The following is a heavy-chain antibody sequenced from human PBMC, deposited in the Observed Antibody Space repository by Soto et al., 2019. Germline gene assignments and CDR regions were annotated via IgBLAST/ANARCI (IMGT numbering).Heavy chain of an antibody. J-gene: IGHJ4*02. D-gene: IGHD2-8*01. CDR1: GFSLSTGGVG. CDR2: IYWDDDK. Sequence: QITLKESGPTLVKPTQTLTLTCTFSGFSLSTGGVGVGWLRQPQGKALEWLALIYWDDDKRYSPALKSRLTITQDTSKNQVVLTMTNRDPVDTATYYCAHRLKWSYFDYRGQGTLVTLSS. V-gene: IGHV2-5*02. CDR3: AHRLKWSYFDY.